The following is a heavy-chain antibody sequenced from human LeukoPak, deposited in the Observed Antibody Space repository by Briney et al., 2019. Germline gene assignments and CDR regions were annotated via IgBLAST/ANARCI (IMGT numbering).Heavy chain of an antibody. D-gene: IGHD3-10*01. CDR2: INPSGGST. Sequence: SVXVSXKASXYTFTSYYMHWVRQAPGQGLEWMGIINPSGGSTSYAQKFQGRVTMTRDTSTSTVYMELSSLRSEDTAVYYCARKKLLDAFDIWGQGTMVTVSS. V-gene: IGHV1-46*01. CDR3: ARKKLLDAFDI. J-gene: IGHJ3*02. CDR1: XYTFTSYY.